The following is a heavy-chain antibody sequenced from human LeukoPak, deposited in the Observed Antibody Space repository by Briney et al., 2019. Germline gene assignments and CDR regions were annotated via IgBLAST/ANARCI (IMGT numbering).Heavy chain of an antibody. D-gene: IGHD3-3*01. J-gene: IGHJ4*02. Sequence: ASVKVSCKASGYTFTSYGISWVRQAPGQGLEWMGWISAYNGNTNYAQKLQGRVTMTTDTSTSTAYMELRSLRSDDTAVYYCARGRRNLDYDFWSGYLSEDDYWGQGTLVTVSS. CDR3: ARGRRNLDYDFWSGYLSEDDY. V-gene: IGHV1-18*01. CDR1: GYTFTSYG. CDR2: ISAYNGNT.